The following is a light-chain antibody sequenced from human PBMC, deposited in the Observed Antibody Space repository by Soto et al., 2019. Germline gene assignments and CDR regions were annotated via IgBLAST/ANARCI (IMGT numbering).Light chain of an antibody. CDR2: AAS. J-gene: IGKJ5*01. Sequence: EIVITQGPATRSVSTGERATLSCRASQSVRSNLAWYQQKPGQAPRLVIYAASTRATGIPDRFSGSVSGTEFTLTISSLQSEDFAVYYCQQYNEWPPFTFGQGTRLEIK. CDR3: QQYNEWPPFT. V-gene: IGKV3-15*01. CDR1: QSVRSN.